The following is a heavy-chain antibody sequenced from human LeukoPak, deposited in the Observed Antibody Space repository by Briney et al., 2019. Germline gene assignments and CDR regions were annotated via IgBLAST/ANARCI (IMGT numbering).Heavy chain of an antibody. CDR3: ARGGEDTAMSLDY. D-gene: IGHD5-18*01. CDR1: GFTFSSYA. J-gene: IGHJ4*02. V-gene: IGHV4-34*01. CDR2: INHSGST. Sequence: PGGSLRLSCAASGFTFSSYAMSWVRQPPGKGLEWIGEINHSGSTNYNPSLKSRVTISVDTSKNQFSLKLSSVTAADTAVYYCARGGEDTAMSLDYWGQGTLVTVSS.